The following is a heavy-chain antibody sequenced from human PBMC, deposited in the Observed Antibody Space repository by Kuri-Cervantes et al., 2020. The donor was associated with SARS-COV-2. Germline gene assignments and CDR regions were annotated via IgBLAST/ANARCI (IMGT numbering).Heavy chain of an antibody. V-gene: IGHV4-61*01. D-gene: IGHD3-10*01. J-gene: IGHJ4*02. Sequence: SETLSLTCIVSGGSVSSGSHYWSWIRQPPGKGLEWIEYIYYSGSTKYNPSLKSRVTMSVDTSKNQFSLKLNSVTPADTAVYYCARTLDYYGSGTYCFDYWGQGTLVTVSS. CDR1: GGSVSSGSHY. CDR3: ARTLDYYGSGTYCFDY. CDR2: IYYSGST.